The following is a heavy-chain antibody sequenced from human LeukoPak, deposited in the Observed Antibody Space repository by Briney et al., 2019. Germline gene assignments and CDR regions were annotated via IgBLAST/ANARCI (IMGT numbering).Heavy chain of an antibody. CDR2: ISGYNGNT. CDR1: GYTFTSYV. J-gene: IGHJ4*02. Sequence: GASVKVSCKASGYTFTSYVINWVRQAPGQGLEWVGWISGYNGNTNYAQKLQGRVTMTTDTSTSTAYMELRSLRSDDTAVYYCARVHGSGSYIWGQGTLVTVSS. V-gene: IGHV1-18*01. CDR3: ARVHGSGSYI. D-gene: IGHD3-10*01.